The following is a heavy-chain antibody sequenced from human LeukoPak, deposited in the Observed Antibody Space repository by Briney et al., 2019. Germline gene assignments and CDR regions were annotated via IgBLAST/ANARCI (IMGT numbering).Heavy chain of an antibody. V-gene: IGHV3-30*04. CDR3: ARDAGSSGPFDY. CDR2: ISYD. CDR1: GFTFSSYT. D-gene: IGHD3-22*01. J-gene: IGHJ4*02. Sequence: PGGSLRLSCAASGFTFSSYTMHWVRQTPGKGLEWAALISYDDTDSVKGRFTISRDNSKNTLYLQMNSLRPEDTAVYYCARDAGSSGPFDYWGQGTLVAVSS.